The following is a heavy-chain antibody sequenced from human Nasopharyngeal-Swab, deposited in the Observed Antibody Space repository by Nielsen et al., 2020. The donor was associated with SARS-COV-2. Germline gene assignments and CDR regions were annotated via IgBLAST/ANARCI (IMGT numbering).Heavy chain of an antibody. CDR3: ARGYTWDYYDSSGYYYGMDV. J-gene: IGHJ6*02. V-gene: IGHV3-30*03. Sequence: GESLKISCAASGFTFSSFGMHWVRQAPGKGLEWVAFIAHDASNKYYADSVKGRFTISRDNSKNTLYLQMNSLRAEDTAVYYCARGYTWDYYDSSGYYYGMDVWGQGTTVTVSS. D-gene: IGHD3-22*01. CDR2: IAHDASNK. CDR1: GFTFSSFG.